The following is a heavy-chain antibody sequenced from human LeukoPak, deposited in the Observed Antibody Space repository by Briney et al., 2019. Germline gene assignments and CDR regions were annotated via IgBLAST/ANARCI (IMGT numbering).Heavy chain of an antibody. CDR1: GGTFSSYA. V-gene: IGHV1-69*13. D-gene: IGHD2-15*01. CDR2: IIPIFGTA. Sequence: SVKVSCKASGGTFSSYAISWVRQAPGQGLEWMGGIIPIFGTADYAQKFQGRVTITADESTSTAYMELSSLRSEDTAVYYCARTPFVVTVAYNWFDPWGQGTLVTVSS. J-gene: IGHJ5*02. CDR3: ARTPFVVTVAYNWFDP.